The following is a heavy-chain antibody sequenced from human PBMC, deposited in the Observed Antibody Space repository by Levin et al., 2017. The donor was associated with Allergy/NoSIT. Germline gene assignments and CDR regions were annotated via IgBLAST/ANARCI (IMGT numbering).Heavy chain of an antibody. CDR3: ARDRGLSYFDY. D-gene: IGHD3-10*01. V-gene: IGHV3-33*01. CDR2: IYYDGSNQ. CDR1: GITFRSSG. Sequence: PGGSLRLSCTTSGITFRSSGMHWVRQAPGKGLEWVAIIYYDGSNQYYADSVKGRFTISRDNSKNTVYLQMNNQRAEDTAFYYCARDRGLSYFDYWGQGTLVTVSS. J-gene: IGHJ4*02.